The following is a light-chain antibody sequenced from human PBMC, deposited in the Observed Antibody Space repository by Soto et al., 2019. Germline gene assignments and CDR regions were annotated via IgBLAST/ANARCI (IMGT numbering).Light chain of an antibody. CDR2: EVS. CDR3: QAYDYSLTAFV. V-gene: IGLV2-14*01. Sequence: QSALTQPASVSGSPGQSITISCTGTRSDVGGYNYVSWYQQHPGKAPKLMIYEVSNRPSGVSNRFSGSKSGNTASLTISGLQAEDEADYYCQAYDYSLTAFVFGGGTKVTVL. J-gene: IGLJ3*02. CDR1: RSDVGGYNY.